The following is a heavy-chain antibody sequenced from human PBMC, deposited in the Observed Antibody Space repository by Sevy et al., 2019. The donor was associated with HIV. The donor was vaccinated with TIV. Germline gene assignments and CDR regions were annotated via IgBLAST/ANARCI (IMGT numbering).Heavy chain of an antibody. CDR2: ISYDGTKT. CDR1: GFTFSTYG. Sequence: GGSLRLSCAASGFTFSTYGIHWVRQAPGKGLEWVALISYDGTKTFYIDSVKGRFTVSRDNSKDVLYLQMKSLRREDTDDYYFAVCPRGQTGYYVKIDSWGQGTLVTVSS. V-gene: IGHV3-30*03. D-gene: IGHD3-9*01. J-gene: IGHJ4*02. CDR3: AVCPRGQTGYYVKIDS.